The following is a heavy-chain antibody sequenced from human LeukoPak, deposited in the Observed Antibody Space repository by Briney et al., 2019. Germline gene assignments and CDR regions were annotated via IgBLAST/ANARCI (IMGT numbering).Heavy chain of an antibody. Sequence: SETLSLTCTVSGGSISSYYWSWIRQPPGKGLEWIGYIYYSGSTNYNPSLKSRVTISVDTSKNQFSLKLTSVTTADTAVYYCAGEDYFDSSGYASWRFDIWGQGTMVTVSS. D-gene: IGHD3-22*01. V-gene: IGHV4-59*01. CDR3: AGEDYFDSSGYASWRFDI. CDR1: GGSISSYY. CDR2: IYYSGST. J-gene: IGHJ3*02.